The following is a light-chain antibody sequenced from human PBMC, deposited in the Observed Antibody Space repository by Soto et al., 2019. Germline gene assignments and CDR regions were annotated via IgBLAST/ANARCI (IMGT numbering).Light chain of an antibody. J-gene: IGLJ1*01. Sequence: QSVLTQPPSASGTPGQRVTFSCSGSTSNIGSNTVNWYQQLPGTAPKLLIYSSSQRPSGVPDRFSGSKSGTSASLAISGLQSEDEADYYCAAWDDSLNGYVFGTGTKLTVL. V-gene: IGLV1-44*01. CDR1: TSNIGSNT. CDR3: AAWDDSLNGYV. CDR2: SSS.